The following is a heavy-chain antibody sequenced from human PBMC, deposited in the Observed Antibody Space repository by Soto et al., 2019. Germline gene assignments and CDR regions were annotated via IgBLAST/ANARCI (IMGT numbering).Heavy chain of an antibody. J-gene: IGHJ6*02. CDR1: GFTFSSYA. D-gene: IGHD3-16*02. CDR3: ARGHRRDAYNRLSPYYYGMDV. Sequence: PGVSLRLSCAASGFTFSSYAMHWVLQAPGKGLEWVAVISYDGSNKYYADSVKGRFTISSGNSKNTLYLQMNSLRAEDTAVYDCARGHRRDAYNRLSPYYYGMDVWRQGTTVTVSS. V-gene: IGHV3-30-3*01. CDR2: ISYDGSNK.